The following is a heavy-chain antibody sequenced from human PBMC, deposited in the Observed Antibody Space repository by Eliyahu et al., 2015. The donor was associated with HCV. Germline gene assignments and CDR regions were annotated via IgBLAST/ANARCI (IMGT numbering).Heavy chain of an antibody. CDR3: ARAHSSGWYXH. V-gene: IGHV1-69*04. CDR2: IIPILGIA. Sequence: LEWMGRIIPILGIANYAQKSQGRVTITADKSTSTAYMELSSLRSEDTAVYYCARAHSSGWYXHWGQGTLVTVSS. J-gene: IGHJ5*02. D-gene: IGHD6-19*01.